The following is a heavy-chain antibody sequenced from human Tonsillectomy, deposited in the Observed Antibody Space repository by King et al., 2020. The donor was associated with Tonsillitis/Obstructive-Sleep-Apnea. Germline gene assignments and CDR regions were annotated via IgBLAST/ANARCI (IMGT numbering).Heavy chain of an antibody. CDR3: ARHDVMGGYENSYYLDV. V-gene: IGHV5-51*01. CDR2: XYPGDSXT. J-gene: IGHJ6*03. D-gene: IGHD5-12*01. Sequence: QLVQSGAEVKKPGESLKISCKGSGYSFTNYWIGWVRQMPGKGLEWMGIXYPGDSXTIYSPSFQDQVTISADKSISAAYLQWSSLKASDTAMYYCARHDVMGGYENSYYLDVWGKGTTVTVSS. CDR1: GYSFTNYW.